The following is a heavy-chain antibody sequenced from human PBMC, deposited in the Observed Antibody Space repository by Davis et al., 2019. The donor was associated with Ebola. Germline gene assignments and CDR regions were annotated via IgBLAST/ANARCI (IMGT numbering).Heavy chain of an antibody. CDR2: INSDGSST. CDR3: AREGGPLLFDY. CDR1: GFTFSSYW. Sequence: HTGGSLRLSCAASGFTFSSYWMHWVRQAPGKGLVWVSRINSDGSSTSYADSVKGRFTISRDNAKNTLYLQMNSLRVEDTAVYYCAREGGPLLFDYWGQGTLVTVSS. D-gene: IGHD3-16*01. V-gene: IGHV3-74*01. J-gene: IGHJ4*02.